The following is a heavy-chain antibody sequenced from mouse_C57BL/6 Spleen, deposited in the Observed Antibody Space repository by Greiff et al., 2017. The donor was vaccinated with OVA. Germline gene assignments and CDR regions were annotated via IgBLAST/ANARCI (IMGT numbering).Heavy chain of an antibody. CDR2: IDPSDSYT. V-gene: IGHV1-50*01. CDR3: ASSPYYYGSSYRYFDV. CDR1: GYTFTSYW. J-gene: IGHJ1*03. D-gene: IGHD1-1*01. Sequence: QVQLQQSGAELVKPGASVKLSCKASGYTFTSYWMQWVKQRPGQGLEWIGEIDPSDSYTNYNQKFKGKATLTVDTSSSTAYMQLSSLTSEDSAVYYCASSPYYYGSSYRYFDVWGTGTTVTVSS.